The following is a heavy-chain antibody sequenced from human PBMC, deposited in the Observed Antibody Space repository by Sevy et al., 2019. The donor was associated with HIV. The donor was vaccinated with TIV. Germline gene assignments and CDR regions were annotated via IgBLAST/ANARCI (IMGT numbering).Heavy chain of an antibody. Sequence: GGSLRLSCAASGFTFSSNSMNWVRQTPGKGLKYVSAISSDGVSTYYTDSVRGRFTISRDNSKNTLYLQMSSLRVEDTAVYYCVKDPDYNFWRGDYGMDVWGQGTTVTVSS. V-gene: IGHV3-64D*06. CDR2: ISSDGVST. CDR1: GFTFSSNS. J-gene: IGHJ6*02. D-gene: IGHD3-3*01. CDR3: VKDPDYNFWRGDYGMDV.